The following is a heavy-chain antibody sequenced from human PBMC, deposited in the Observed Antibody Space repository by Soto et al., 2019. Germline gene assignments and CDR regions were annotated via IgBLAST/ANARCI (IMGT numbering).Heavy chain of an antibody. CDR3: SRGRDPHKGGRS. Sequence: SETLSLTCTVSGGSISSFYWSWIRQSPGKGLEWIGSIYDTGRTNYNPSLESRVTISVDRSKNQFSLKLTSVTAADTAVYFCSRGRDPHKGGRSWGQGTLVTVSS. CDR2: IYDTGRT. J-gene: IGHJ4*02. D-gene: IGHD3-16*01. CDR1: GGSISSFY. V-gene: IGHV4-59*12.